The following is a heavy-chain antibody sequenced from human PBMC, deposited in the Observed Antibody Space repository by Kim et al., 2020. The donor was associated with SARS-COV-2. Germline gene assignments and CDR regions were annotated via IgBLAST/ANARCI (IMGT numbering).Heavy chain of an antibody. D-gene: IGHD6-13*01. CDR3: ARVVQQLVGYNWFDP. V-gene: IGHV4-59*01. J-gene: IGHJ5*02. Sequence: SETLSLTCTVSGGSISSYYWSWIRQPPGKGLEWIGYIYYSGSTNYNPSLKSRVTISVDTSKNQFSLKLSSVTAADTAVYYCARVVQQLVGYNWFDPWGQGTLVTVSS. CDR2: IYYSGST. CDR1: GGSISSYY.